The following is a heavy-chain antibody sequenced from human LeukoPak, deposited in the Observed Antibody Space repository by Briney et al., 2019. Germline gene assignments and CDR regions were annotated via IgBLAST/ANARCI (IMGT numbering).Heavy chain of an antibody. D-gene: IGHD3-22*01. V-gene: IGHV3-7*01. J-gene: IGHJ6*03. CDR1: GFTFSSYW. CDR2: IKQDGSEK. CDR3: ARDRSATFYDSSGYYYYYYMDV. Sequence: AGGSLRLSCAASGFTFSSYWTSWVRQAPGKGLEWVANIKQDGSEKYYVDSVKGRFTISRDNAKNSLFLQMNSLRAEDTAVYYCARDRSATFYDSSGYYYYYYMDVWGKGTTVTVSS.